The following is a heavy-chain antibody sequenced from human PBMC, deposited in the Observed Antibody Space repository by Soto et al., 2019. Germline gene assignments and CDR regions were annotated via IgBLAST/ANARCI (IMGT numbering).Heavy chain of an antibody. Sequence: SETLSLTCAVSGFFISSGNYWGWIRKPPGKGLEWIGSIFHGGNTYYNPSLKSRVTISVDMSKNQFSLKLNSVTAADTAVYYCARARWYDAFDVWGEGTVVTVSS. CDR3: ARARWYDAFDV. D-gene: IGHD2-15*01. V-gene: IGHV4-38-2*01. J-gene: IGHJ3*01. CDR2: IFHGGNT. CDR1: GFFISSGNY.